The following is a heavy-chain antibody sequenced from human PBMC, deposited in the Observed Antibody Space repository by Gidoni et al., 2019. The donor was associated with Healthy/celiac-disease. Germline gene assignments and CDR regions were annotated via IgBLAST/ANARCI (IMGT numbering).Heavy chain of an antibody. D-gene: IGHD6-13*01. CDR3: AREVYSSSWATTHYYFDY. V-gene: IGHV1-69*01. J-gene: IGHJ4*02. CDR2: IIPIVGTA. Sequence: SSVKVSCKASGGTFSSYAISWVRQAPGQGLEWMGGIIPIVGTANYAQKFQGRVTITADASTSTAYMELSSLRSEDTAVDYCAREVYSSSWATTHYYFDYWGQGTLVTVSS. CDR1: GGTFSSYA.